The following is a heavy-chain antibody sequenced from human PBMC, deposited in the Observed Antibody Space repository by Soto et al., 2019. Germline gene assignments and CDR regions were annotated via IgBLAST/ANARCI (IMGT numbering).Heavy chain of an antibody. Sequence: GASVKVSCKASGYTFSRYGISWVRQAPGQGLEWMGWVSGYNGDTKYAQKVQGRVTMTVDTSTYTAYMELRSLTSDDTAKYYCAKNGQPPYYYYGMDFWGQGTTVTVSS. J-gene: IGHJ6*02. V-gene: IGHV1-18*01. CDR2: VSGYNGDT. CDR3: AKNGQPPYYYYGMDF. D-gene: IGHD2-8*01. CDR1: GYTFSRYG.